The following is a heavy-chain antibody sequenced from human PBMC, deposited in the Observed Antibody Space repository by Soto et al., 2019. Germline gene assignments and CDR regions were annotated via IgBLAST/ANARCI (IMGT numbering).Heavy chain of an antibody. CDR2: IYASGGT. Sequence: QVQLQESGPGLVKPSETLSLTCTVSGGSISGGVYYWSWIRQPPGKGLEWIGYIYASGGTSSNPSLKIRVTISVGTSNNQYSLKLTSVTAADSAVYYCAREVIPLTTDWYFDLWGRGTLVTVSP. CDR3: AREVIPLTTDWYFDL. CDR1: GGSISGGVYY. V-gene: IGHV4-30-4*01. D-gene: IGHD4-17*01. J-gene: IGHJ2*01.